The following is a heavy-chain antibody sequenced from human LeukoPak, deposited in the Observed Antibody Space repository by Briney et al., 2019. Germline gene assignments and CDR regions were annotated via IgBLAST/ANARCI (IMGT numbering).Heavy chain of an antibody. V-gene: IGHV3-7*01. Sequence: GGSLRLSCAASGFTFSNYWMTWVRQAPGKGLEWVGNIKQDGSEKYYVDSVKGRFTISRDNAKNSLYLQMNSLRAEDTAVYYCARDSRTWEMYYSMDGWGKGNTVTGSS. CDR2: IKQDGSEK. J-gene: IGHJ6*03. CDR1: GFTFSNYW. D-gene: IGHD1-26*01. CDR3: ARDSRTWEMYYSMDG.